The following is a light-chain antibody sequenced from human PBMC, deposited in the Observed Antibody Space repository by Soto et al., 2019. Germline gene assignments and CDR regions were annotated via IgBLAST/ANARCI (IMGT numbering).Light chain of an antibody. J-gene: IGLJ1*01. V-gene: IGLV2-14*01. CDR3: FSFTTDWTHV. CDR1: SSDIGAYNY. CDR2: EVS. Sequence: QSVLTQPASVSGCPGQSITISCTGSSSDIGAYNYVSWFQQYPGKAPKLIISEVSNRPSGVSNRFSGSKSGTAASLTISGLQTEDEADYFCFSFTTDWTHVFGTGTKATVL.